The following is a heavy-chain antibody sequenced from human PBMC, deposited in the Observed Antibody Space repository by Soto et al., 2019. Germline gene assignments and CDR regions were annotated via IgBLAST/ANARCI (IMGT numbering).Heavy chain of an antibody. V-gene: IGHV4-59*08. CDR3: ARHGRAGLIMITPDGAFDI. CDR2: IYYSGST. D-gene: IGHD3-16*01. Sequence: PSETLSLTCTVSGGSISSYYWSWIRQPPGKGLEWIGYIYYSGSTNYNPSLKSRVTISVDTSKNQFSLKLSSVTAADTAVYYCARHGRAGLIMITPDGAFDIWGQGTMVTVSS. J-gene: IGHJ3*02. CDR1: GGSISSYY.